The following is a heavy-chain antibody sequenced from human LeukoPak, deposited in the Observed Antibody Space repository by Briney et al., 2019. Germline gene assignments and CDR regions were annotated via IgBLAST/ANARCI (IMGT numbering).Heavy chain of an antibody. J-gene: IGHJ6*03. D-gene: IGHD1-26*01. V-gene: IGHV3-23*01. CDR1: GFTFSSYA. Sequence: PGGSLRLSCAASGFTFSSYAMSWVRQAPGKGLEWVSAISGSGGSTYYADSVKGRFTISRDNSKNTLYLQMNSLRAEDTAVYYCAKSMGATTGGKYYYMDVWGKGTTVTVSS. CDR3: AKSMGATTGGKYYYMDV. CDR2: ISGSGGST.